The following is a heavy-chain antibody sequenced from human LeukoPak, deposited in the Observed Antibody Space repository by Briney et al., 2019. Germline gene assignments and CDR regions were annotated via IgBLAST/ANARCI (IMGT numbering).Heavy chain of an antibody. Sequence: ASAKVSCKASGYTFTSYGISWVRQAPGQGLEWMGWISAYNGNTNYAQKLQGRVTMTTDTSTSTAYMELRSLRSDDTAVYYCARVPLYCGGDCYGDYWGQGTLVTVSS. CDR2: ISAYNGNT. J-gene: IGHJ4*02. CDR1: GYTFTSYG. CDR3: ARVPLYCGGDCYGDY. D-gene: IGHD2-21*02. V-gene: IGHV1-18*01.